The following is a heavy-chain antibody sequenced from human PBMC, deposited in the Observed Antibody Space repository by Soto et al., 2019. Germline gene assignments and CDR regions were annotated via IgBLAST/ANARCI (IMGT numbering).Heavy chain of an antibody. J-gene: IGHJ3*02. CDR1: GFTFDDYG. CDR2: INWNGGST. CDR3: ARDHDYDYVWGSYRRGAFDI. D-gene: IGHD3-16*02. V-gene: IGHV3-20*04. Sequence: EVQLVESGGGVVRPGGSLRLSCAASGFTFDDYGMSWVRQAPGKGLEWVSGINWNGGSTGYADSVKGRFTISRDNAKNSLYLQMISLRAEDTALYYWARDHDYDYVWGSYRRGAFDIWGQGTMVTVSS.